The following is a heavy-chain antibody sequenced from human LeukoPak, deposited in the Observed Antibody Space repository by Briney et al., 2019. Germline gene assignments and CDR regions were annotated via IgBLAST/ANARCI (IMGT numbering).Heavy chain of an antibody. J-gene: IGHJ4*02. Sequence: ASVKVSCKASGYTFTSYYMHWVRQAPGQGLEWMGIINPSGGSTSYAQKFQGRVTMTRDTSTSTVYMELSSLRSEDTAVYYCARDPQEDSSGYSGFDYWGQGTLVTVSS. CDR3: ARDPQEDSSGYSGFDY. D-gene: IGHD3-22*01. V-gene: IGHV1-46*01. CDR2: INPSGGST. CDR1: GYTFTSYY.